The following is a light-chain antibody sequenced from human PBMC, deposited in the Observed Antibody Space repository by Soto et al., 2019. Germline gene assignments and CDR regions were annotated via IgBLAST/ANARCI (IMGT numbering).Light chain of an antibody. Sequence: QSVLTQPPSVSAAPGQKVTFSCSGSRSNIGNNYVSWYQQLPRTAPKLLIFDNNQRPSGIPDRFSGSKSGTSATLGITGLQSGDEAGYFCGTWDSDLNAVVFGGGTKVTVL. V-gene: IGLV1-51*01. J-gene: IGLJ2*01. CDR3: GTWDSDLNAVV. CDR1: RSNIGNNY. CDR2: DNN.